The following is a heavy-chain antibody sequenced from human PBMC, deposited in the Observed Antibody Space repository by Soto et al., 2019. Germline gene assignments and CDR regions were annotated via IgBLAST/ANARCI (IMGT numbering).Heavy chain of an antibody. Sequence: QVPLVQSGAEVRKPGASVRVSCKASTETFNNYGIAWVRQAPGQGLEWMGWISTYNGNTNTYHKTRFQGLFTMTSDAASNTAYMELRSLTPDDTAVYYCARGGQKNVYTSIGPWGQGTLVTVSS. V-gene: IGHV1-18*04. CDR3: ARGGQKNVYTSIGP. CDR2: ISTYNGNTNT. D-gene: IGHD1-1*01. CDR1: TETFNNYG. J-gene: IGHJ5*02.